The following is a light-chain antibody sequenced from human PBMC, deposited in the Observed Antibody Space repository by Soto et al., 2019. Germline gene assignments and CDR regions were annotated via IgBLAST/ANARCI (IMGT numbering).Light chain of an antibody. V-gene: IGKV3-15*01. CDR1: QSVRSN. CDR2: GAS. CDR3: QQYNNWPTWT. Sequence: EIVMTQSPATLSVSPGERVTLSCRARQSVRSNLAWYQQKPGQAPRLLIYGASTRATGIPARFSGSGSETEFTLTISSLQAEDSAVYFCQQYNNWPTWTFGQGTKVDIK. J-gene: IGKJ1*01.